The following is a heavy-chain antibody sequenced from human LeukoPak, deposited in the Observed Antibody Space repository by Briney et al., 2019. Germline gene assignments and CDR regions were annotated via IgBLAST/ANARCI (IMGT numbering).Heavy chain of an antibody. V-gene: IGHV4-59*01. CDR2: IYYSGST. CDR3: ARQERDWFDP. Sequence: PSETLSLTCTVSGGSISSYYWSRIRQPPGKGLEWIGYIYYSGSTNYNPSLKSRVTISVDTSKNQFSLKLSSVTAADTAVYYCARQERDWFDPWGQGTLVTVSS. CDR1: GGSISSYY. J-gene: IGHJ5*02.